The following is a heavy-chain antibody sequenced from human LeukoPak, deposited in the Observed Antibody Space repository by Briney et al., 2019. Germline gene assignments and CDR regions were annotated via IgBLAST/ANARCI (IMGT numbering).Heavy chain of an antibody. V-gene: IGHV4-39*07. D-gene: IGHD6-13*01. CDR2: IYYRGST. Sequence: SETLSLTCTVSGGSISSSSYYWGWIRQPPGKGLEWIGNIYYRGSTYYNPSLKSRVTISVDTSKNQFSLKLSSVTAADTAVYYCARSWGYSSHKDAFDIWGQGTMVTVSS. J-gene: IGHJ3*02. CDR1: GGSISSSSYY. CDR3: ARSWGYSSHKDAFDI.